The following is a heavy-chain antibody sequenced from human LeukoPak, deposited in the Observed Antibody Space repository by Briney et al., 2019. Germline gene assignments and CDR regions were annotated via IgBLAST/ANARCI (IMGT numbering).Heavy chain of an antibody. CDR1: GGSFSGYY. Sequence: SETLSLTCAVYGGSFSGYYWSWIRQPPGKGLEWIGEINHSGSTNYNPSLKSRVTISVDTSKNQFSLKLSSVTAADTAVYYCARAVGAIPLDYWGQGTLVTVSS. D-gene: IGHD1-26*01. V-gene: IGHV4-34*01. CDR3: ARAVGAIPLDY. J-gene: IGHJ4*02. CDR2: INHSGST.